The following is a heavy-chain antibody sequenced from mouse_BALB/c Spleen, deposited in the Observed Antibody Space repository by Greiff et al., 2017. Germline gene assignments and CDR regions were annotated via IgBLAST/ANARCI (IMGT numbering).Heavy chain of an antibody. CDR3: ARNYYGDY. CDR1: GFTFSSYT. V-gene: IGHV5-12-2*01. D-gene: IGHD1-1*01. J-gene: IGHJ2*01. CDR2: ISNGGGST. Sequence: EVQLVESGGGLVQPGGSLKLSCAASGFTFSSYTKSWVRQTPEKRLEWVAYISNGGGSTYYPDTVKGRFTISRDNAKNTLYLQMSSLKSEDTAMYYCARNYYGDYWGQGTTLTVSS.